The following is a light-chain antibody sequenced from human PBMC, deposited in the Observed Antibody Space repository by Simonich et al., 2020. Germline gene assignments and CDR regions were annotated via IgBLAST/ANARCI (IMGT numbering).Light chain of an antibody. CDR1: QSIRSW. CDR3: QQYNSYHT. J-gene: IGKJ2*01. CDR2: KAS. V-gene: IGKV1-5*03. Sequence: DIQMTQSPSTLSASVGDRVTITCRASQSIRSWLAWYQQKPGKAPTLLIYKASSLESGVPSRFSGSVSGTEFTLTISSLQPDDFATYYCQQYNSYHTFGQGTKLEIK.